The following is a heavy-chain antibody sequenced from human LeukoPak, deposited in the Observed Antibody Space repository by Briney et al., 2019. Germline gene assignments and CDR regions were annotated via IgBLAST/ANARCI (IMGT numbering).Heavy chain of an antibody. J-gene: IGHJ4*02. V-gene: IGHV3-30*02. D-gene: IGHD5-24*01. Sequence: GGSLRLSCAASGFTFSSYGMHWVRQAPGKGLEWVAFIRYDGSNKYYADSVKGRFTISRDNSKNTLYLQMNSLRAEDTAVYYCAKARRGRWLQFWQDYWGQGTLVTVSS. CDR1: GFTFSSYG. CDR2: IRYDGSNK. CDR3: AKARRGRWLQFWQDY.